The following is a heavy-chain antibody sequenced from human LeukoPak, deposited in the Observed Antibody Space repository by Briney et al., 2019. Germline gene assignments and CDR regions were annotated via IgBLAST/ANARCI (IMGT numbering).Heavy chain of an antibody. Sequence: PGGSLRLSCAASGFTVSGYWMTWVRQAPGKGLEWVANIKQDGSEKYYVDSVKGRISISRDNAKNSLYLQMNSLRAEDTAVYFCARYGAAPAAFYYYYMDVWGTGTTVTVSS. CDR2: IKQDGSEK. J-gene: IGHJ6*03. CDR1: GFTVSGYW. CDR3: ARYGAAPAAFYYYYMDV. V-gene: IGHV3-7*01. D-gene: IGHD2-2*01.